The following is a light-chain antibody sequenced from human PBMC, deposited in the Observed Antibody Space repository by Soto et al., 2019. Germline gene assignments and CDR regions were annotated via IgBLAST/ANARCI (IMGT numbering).Light chain of an antibody. CDR3: SSYTSKSSLI. J-gene: IGLJ2*01. CDR1: MRDVGSYNL. CDR2: EVR. V-gene: IGLV2-14*01. Sequence: QSALTQPASVSGSPGQSITISCAGTMRDVGSYNLVSWYQQHPGRAPQLIIYEVRNRPSGISFRFSGSKSGNTASLTISGLQAEDEADYYCSSYTSKSSLIFGGGTKLTVL.